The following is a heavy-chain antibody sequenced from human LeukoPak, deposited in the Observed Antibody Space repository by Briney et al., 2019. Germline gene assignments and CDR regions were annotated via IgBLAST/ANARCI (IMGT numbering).Heavy chain of an antibody. CDR2: IYTSGST. CDR1: GGSMITYY. V-gene: IGHV4-4*07. D-gene: IGHD3-9*01. J-gene: IGHJ4*02. CDR3: VRHSYYDILNGYSGFDY. Sequence: SQTLSLTFTISGGSMITYYCGWIRQPAGKGLEWVGRIYTSGSTNYNTSLNSRVTMSVNTSKNQFSMKLSSVTAADTAVYYCVRHSYYDILNGYSGFDYWGQGTLVTVSS.